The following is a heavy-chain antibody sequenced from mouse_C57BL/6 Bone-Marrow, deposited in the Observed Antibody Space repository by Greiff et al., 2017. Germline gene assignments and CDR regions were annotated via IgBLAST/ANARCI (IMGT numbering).Heavy chain of an antibody. CDR1: GFTFSDYY. CDR3: ARQGIVTTKFAY. V-gene: IGHV5-12*01. Sequence: EVKVVESGGDLVQPGGSLKLSCAASGFTFSDYYMYWVRQTPEKRLEWVAYISNGGGSTYYPDTVKGRFTISRDNAKNTLYLQMSRLKSEDTAMYYCARQGIVTTKFAYWGQGTLVTVSA. D-gene: IGHD2-5*01. CDR2: ISNGGGST. J-gene: IGHJ3*01.